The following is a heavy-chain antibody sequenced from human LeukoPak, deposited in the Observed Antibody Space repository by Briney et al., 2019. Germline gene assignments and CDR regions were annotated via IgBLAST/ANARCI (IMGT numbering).Heavy chain of an antibody. V-gene: IGHV4-59*01. CDR3: ATQYCSGGSCYSDY. J-gene: IGHJ4*02. Sequence: PSETLSLTCTVSGGSISSYYWSWLRQPPGKGLEWIGYIYDSGSTNYNPSLKSRVTISVDTSKNQFSLKLSSVTAADTAVYYCATQYCSGGSCYSDYWGQGTLVTVSS. D-gene: IGHD2-15*01. CDR2: IYDSGST. CDR1: GGSISSYY.